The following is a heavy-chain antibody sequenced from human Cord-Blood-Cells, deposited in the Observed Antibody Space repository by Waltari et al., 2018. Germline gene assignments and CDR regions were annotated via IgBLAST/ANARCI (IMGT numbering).Heavy chain of an antibody. CDR1: GDSISSHY. Sequence: QVQLQESGPGLVKTSETLSLTCPVSGDSISSHYWRWIRQPPGKGLEGIGYVYYSGSTNYNPSLKSRVTISVDTSKNQFSLKLSSVTAADTAVYHCARDVEGFDYWGQGTLVTVSS. V-gene: IGHV4-59*11. D-gene: IGHD2-15*01. J-gene: IGHJ4*02. CDR2: VYYSGST. CDR3: ARDVEGFDY.